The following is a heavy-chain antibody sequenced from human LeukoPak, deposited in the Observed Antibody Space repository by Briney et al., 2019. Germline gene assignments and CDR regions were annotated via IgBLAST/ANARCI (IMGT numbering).Heavy chain of an antibody. CDR2: IKKDGSEK. CDR3: ARVLIALGYYYMGV. CDR1: GFTFSSHW. J-gene: IGHJ6*03. D-gene: IGHD2/OR15-2a*01. Sequence: GGSLRLSCAASGFTFSSHWMSWVRQAPGKGLEWVANIKKDGSEKYYVDAVKGRFTISRDNAKTSLYLQMNSLRAEDTAVYYCARVLIALGYYYMGVWGKGTTVTVSS. V-gene: IGHV3-7*01.